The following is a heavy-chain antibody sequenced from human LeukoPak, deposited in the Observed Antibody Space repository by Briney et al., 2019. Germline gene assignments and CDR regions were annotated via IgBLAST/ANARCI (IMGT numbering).Heavy chain of an antibody. CDR2: INHSGST. Sequence: PSETLSLTCAVYGGSFSGYYWSWIRQPPGKGLEWLGEINHSGSTNYNPSLKSRVTISVDTPKNQFSLKLNSVTGADTAVYYCARGRRRVVPAAISTWFDPWGQGTLVTVSS. CDR3: ARGRRRVVPAAISTWFDP. D-gene: IGHD2-2*01. V-gene: IGHV4-34*01. J-gene: IGHJ5*02. CDR1: GGSFSGYY.